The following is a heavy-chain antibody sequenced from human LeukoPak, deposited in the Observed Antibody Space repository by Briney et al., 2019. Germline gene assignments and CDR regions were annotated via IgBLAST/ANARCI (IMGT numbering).Heavy chain of an antibody. D-gene: IGHD3-9*01. J-gene: IGHJ5*02. V-gene: IGHV3-21*01. Sequence: GGSLRLSCAASGFTFSSYSMNWVRQAPGKGLEWVSSISSSSSYIYYADSVKGRFTIPRDNAKNSLYLQMTSLRAEDTAVYYCATLMGNDRLDPWGQGTLVTVSS. CDR3: ATLMGNDRLDP. CDR1: GFTFSSYS. CDR2: ISSSSSYI.